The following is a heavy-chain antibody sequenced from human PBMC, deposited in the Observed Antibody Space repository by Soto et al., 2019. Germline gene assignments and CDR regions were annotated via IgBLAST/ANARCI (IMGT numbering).Heavy chain of an antibody. D-gene: IGHD3-9*01. J-gene: IGHJ4*02. CDR2: IYYRGNT. CDR3: ARLEGLATISYYFDF. V-gene: IGHV4-39*01. CDR1: GDSINSDKYY. Sequence: QLQLQESGPGLVKPSETLSLTCSVSGDSINSDKYYWGWIRQPPGKGLEWIGSIYYRGNTYYNPSLQTRVTMSLDKSKSQFSLKLTSVPAADSAVYFCARLEGLATISYYFDFWGQGALVTVSS.